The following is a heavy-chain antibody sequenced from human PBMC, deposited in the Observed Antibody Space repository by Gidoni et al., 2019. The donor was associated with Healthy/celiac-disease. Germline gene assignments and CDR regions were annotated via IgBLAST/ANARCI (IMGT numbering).Heavy chain of an antibody. Sequence: QVHLQESGAGLVKPSETRSLTCTVSGGPISSYYWSWIRPPPGKGLEWIGYIYYSGSTNYNPSLKSRVTISADTSKTQFSLKLSSVTAADTAVYYCARDRIVGATTSAFDIWGQGTMVTVSS. CDR3: ARDRIVGATTSAFDI. CDR2: IYYSGST. V-gene: IGHV4-59*01. D-gene: IGHD1-26*01. CDR1: GGPISSYY. J-gene: IGHJ3*02.